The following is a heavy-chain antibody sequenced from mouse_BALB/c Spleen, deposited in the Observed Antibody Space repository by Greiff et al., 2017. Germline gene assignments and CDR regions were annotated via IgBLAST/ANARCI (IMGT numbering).Heavy chain of an antibody. J-gene: IGHJ3*01. CDR1: GFTFSDYY. Sequence: EVKLEESGGGLVKPGGSLKLSCAASGFTFSDYYMYWVRQTPEKRLEWVATISDGGSYTNYPDIVKGRFTISRDNANNNLYLQMSSLKSEDTALYYCATYYRYDGFAYWGQGTLVTVSA. CDR3: ATYYRYDGFAY. V-gene: IGHV5-4*02. D-gene: IGHD2-14*01. CDR2: ISDGGSYT.